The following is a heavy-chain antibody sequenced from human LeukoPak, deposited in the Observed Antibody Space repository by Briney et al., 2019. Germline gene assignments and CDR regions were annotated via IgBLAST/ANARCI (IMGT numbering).Heavy chain of an antibody. J-gene: IGHJ4*02. CDR1: GFTFSSYE. CDR2: ISSSGSTI. CDR3: ARDYLTDY. Sequence: GGSLRLSCAASGFTFSSYEMNWVRQAPGKGLEWLSYISSSGSTIFYADSVKGRSTISRDNAKNSLYLQLNSLRAEDTAVYYCARDYLTDYWGQGTLVTVSS. V-gene: IGHV3-48*03.